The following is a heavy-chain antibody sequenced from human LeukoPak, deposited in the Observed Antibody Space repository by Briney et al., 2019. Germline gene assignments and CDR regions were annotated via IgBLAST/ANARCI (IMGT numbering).Heavy chain of an antibody. CDR3: ARRKRALYSYDL. J-gene: IGHJ5*02. D-gene: IGHD5-18*01. CDR1: GFTVSSNY. V-gene: IGHV3-66*01. CDR2: IYSGGST. Sequence: GGSLRLSCAASGFTVSSNYMSWVRQAPGKGLEWVSVIYSGGSTYYADSVKGRFTISRDNSKNTLYLQMNSLRAEDTAVYYCARRKRALYSYDLWGQGTLVTVSS.